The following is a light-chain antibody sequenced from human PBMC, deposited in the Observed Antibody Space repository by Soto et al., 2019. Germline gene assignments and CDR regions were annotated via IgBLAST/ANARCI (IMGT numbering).Light chain of an antibody. CDR3: QQYGSSRA. J-gene: IGKJ1*01. CDR1: QSVSSSY. CDR2: GAT. Sequence: PGERATLSCRASQSVSSSYLAWYQQKPGQAPRLLIYGATSRATGIPDRFSGSGSGTDFTLTISRLEPEDFAVYYCQQYGSSRAFGQGTKVEIK. V-gene: IGKV3-20*01.